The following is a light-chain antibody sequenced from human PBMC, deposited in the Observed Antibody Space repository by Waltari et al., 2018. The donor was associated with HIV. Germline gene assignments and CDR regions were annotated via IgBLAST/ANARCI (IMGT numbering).Light chain of an antibody. Sequence: QSVLTQPPSVSGTPGQRVTISCSGSSSKFGSNYVYWYQQFPGTAPKLLIFRKSQRPAWVPARFSGSTSGTSASLAISGLRSEDEAVYHCAAWDDNLSRPVVFGGGTKLTVL. CDR2: RKS. CDR1: SSKFGSNY. CDR3: AAWDDNLSRPVV. V-gene: IGLV1-47*01. J-gene: IGLJ2*01.